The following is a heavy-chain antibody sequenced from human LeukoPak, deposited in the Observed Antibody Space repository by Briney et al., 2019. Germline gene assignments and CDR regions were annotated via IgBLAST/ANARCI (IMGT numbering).Heavy chain of an antibody. CDR2: INGDGSST. J-gene: IGHJ5*02. CDR3: ANAALKYCSGGSCYFSDR. D-gene: IGHD2-15*01. Sequence: GGSLRLSCAASGFTFSSYWMHWVRQGPGKGLVWVSRINGDGSSTTYADSVKGRFTISRDNAKNTVYLQMNSLRAEDTAVYYCANAALKYCSGGSCYFSDRWGQGTLVTVSS. V-gene: IGHV3-74*01. CDR1: GFTFSSYW.